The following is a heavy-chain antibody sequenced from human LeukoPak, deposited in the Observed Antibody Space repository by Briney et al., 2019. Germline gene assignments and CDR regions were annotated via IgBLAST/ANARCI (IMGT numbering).Heavy chain of an antibody. J-gene: IGHJ5*02. D-gene: IGHD3-22*01. Sequence: PGGSLRLSCAASGFTFDDFGMTWVRQAPGKGLEWVSSINSNGVRTTYGDSVKGRFTISRDDANDSLYLLMHSLRAEDTAFYYRVRGTMIVGPWGQGTLVTVSS. V-gene: IGHV3-20*04. CDR3: VRGTMIVGP. CDR2: INSNGVRT. CDR1: GFTFDDFG.